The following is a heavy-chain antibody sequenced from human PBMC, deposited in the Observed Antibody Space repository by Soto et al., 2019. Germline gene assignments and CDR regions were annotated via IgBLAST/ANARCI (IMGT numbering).Heavy chain of an antibody. D-gene: IGHD6-6*01. Sequence: QVQLVQSGAEVKNSGASVKVSCKASGYTFTSYGISWVRQAPGQGLEWMGWISAYNGNTNYAQKLQGRVTMTTDTSTSTAYMELRSLRSDDTAVYYCAIQPARVAAPYYFDYWGQGTLVTVSS. CDR1: GYTFTSYG. CDR2: ISAYNGNT. CDR3: AIQPARVAAPYYFDY. V-gene: IGHV1-18*01. J-gene: IGHJ4*02.